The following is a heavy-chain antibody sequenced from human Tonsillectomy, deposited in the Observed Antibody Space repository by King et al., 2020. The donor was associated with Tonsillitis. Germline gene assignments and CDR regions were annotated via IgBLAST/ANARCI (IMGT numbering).Heavy chain of an antibody. CDR3: SSAPPLHDYADYANYYFDY. CDR1: GGSISSSNW. J-gene: IGHJ4*01. V-gene: IGHV4-4*02. D-gene: IGHD4-17*01. Sequence: LQLQESGPGLVKPSGTLSLTCAVSGGSISSSNWWSWVRQPPGKGLEWIGDIYHSGSTNYNPSLKSRVTISVDKSKNQFSLKLSSVTAADTAVYYCSSAPPLHDYADYANYYFDYCGQGTLVTVSS. CDR2: IYHSGST.